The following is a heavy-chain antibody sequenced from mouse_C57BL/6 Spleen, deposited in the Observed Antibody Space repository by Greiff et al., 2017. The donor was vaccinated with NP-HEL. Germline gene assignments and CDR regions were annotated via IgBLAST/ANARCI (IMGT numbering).Heavy chain of an antibody. V-gene: IGHV1-62-3*01. CDR2: IDPNSGGT. Sequence: QVQLQQPGAELVKPGASVKLSCKASGFTFTSYWMHWVKPRPGRGLEWIGRIDPNSGGTKYNEKFKGKATLTVDKPSSTAYMQVGSLTSEDSAVCYCASGGYFDDWGKGTTLTVSS. CDR1: GFTFTSYW. J-gene: IGHJ2*01. CDR3: ASGGYFDD.